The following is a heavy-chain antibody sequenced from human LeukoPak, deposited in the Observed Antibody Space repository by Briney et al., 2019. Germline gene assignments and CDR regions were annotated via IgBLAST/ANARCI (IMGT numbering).Heavy chain of an antibody. D-gene: IGHD3-3*01. CDR2: IYYSGST. J-gene: IGHJ2*01. Sequence: PSETLSLTCTVSGGSISSYYWSWIRQPPGKGLEWIGCIYYSGSTNYNPSLKSRVTITVDTSKNQLSLKLSSVTAADTAVYYCARAGSYYDFWSGYGADGYFDLWGRGTLVTVSS. CDR1: GGSISSYY. V-gene: IGHV4-59*01. CDR3: ARAGSYYDFWSGYGADGYFDL.